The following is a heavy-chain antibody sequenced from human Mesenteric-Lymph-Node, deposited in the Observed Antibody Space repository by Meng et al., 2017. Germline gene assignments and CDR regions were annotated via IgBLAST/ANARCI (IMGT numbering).Heavy chain of an antibody. CDR3: ARISRFNYDYDY. D-gene: IGHD3-22*01. CDR1: GFSLSNEKVG. J-gene: IGHJ4*02. Sequence: QVTVKESGPVLVKSTETLTLTCTVSGFSLSNEKVGGTWVRQPPGKALEWLTHIFSNDEKYYNTSLKSRLTISRDTSKSQVVLTMANMDPVDTATYYCARISRFNYDYDYWGQGTLVTVSS. CDR2: IFSNDEK. V-gene: IGHV2-26*01.